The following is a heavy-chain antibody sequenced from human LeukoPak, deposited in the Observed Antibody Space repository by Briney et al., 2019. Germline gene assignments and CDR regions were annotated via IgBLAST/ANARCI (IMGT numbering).Heavy chain of an antibody. J-gene: IGHJ4*02. CDR2: INHSGST. D-gene: IGHD4-23*01. CDR3: ATLQYAGNSGGY. Sequence: SETLSLTCTVSGGSISGYYWSWIRQPPGKGLEWIGEINHSGSTNYNPSLKSRVTISVDTSKNQFSLKVTSVTAADTAVYYCATLQYAGNSGGYWGQGTLVTVSS. V-gene: IGHV4-34*01. CDR1: GGSISGYY.